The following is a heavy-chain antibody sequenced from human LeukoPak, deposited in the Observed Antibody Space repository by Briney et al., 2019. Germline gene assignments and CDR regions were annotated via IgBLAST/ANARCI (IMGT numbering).Heavy chain of an antibody. D-gene: IGHD2-15*01. V-gene: IGHV4-4*07. CDR2: IYTSGST. CDR1: GGSISSYY. CDR3: AGGYCSGGSCYSFDY. J-gene: IGHJ4*02. Sequence: SETLSLTCTVSGGSISSYYWSWIRQPAGKGLEWIGRIYTSGSTNNNPSLKSRVTMSVDTSKNQFSLKLSSVTAADTAVYYCAGGYCSGGSCYSFDYWGQGTLVTVSS.